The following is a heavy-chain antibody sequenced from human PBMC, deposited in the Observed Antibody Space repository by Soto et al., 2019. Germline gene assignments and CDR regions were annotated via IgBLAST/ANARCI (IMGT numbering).Heavy chain of an antibody. Sequence: SETLSLTCTVSGGSISSSSYYWGWIRQPPGKGLEWIGSIYYSGSTYYNPSFKSRVTISVDTSKNQFSLKLSSVTAADTAVYYCARRPYYDILTGYYDYWGQGTLVTVSS. CDR2: IYYSGST. CDR1: GGSISSSSYY. CDR3: ARRPYYDILTGYYDY. J-gene: IGHJ4*02. V-gene: IGHV4-39*01. D-gene: IGHD3-9*01.